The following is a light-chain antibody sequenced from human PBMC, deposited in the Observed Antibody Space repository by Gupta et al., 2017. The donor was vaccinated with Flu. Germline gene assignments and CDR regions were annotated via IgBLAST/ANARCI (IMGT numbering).Light chain of an antibody. CDR2: LVS. J-gene: IGKJ1*01. CDR1: QGLVYSDGNTY. Sequence: DVVMTQSPLSLSVTVGQPASISCRSSQGLVYSDGNTYLHWFQQRPGKTPRRLIHLVSYRDSGVPDRFSGSGSGTDFTLKISRVEAEDVGVYFCMQGAHWPWTFGQGTKVEVK. V-gene: IGKV2-30*01. CDR3: MQGAHWPWT.